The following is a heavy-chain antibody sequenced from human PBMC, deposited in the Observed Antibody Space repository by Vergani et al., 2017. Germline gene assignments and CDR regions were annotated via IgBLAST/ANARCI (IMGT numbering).Heavy chain of an antibody. V-gene: IGHV7-4-1*02. J-gene: IGHJ6*02. Sequence: QVQLLQSGSELKKPGASVRISCEASGYTFTNYPPIWVRQAPGQGLEFMGWINTNSGNPTYAPGFTGRFVFSLDTSVSTAYLQISGLKAEDSAVYYCAGGRQWRLTEYLYGMDVWGQGTTVTVSS. CDR1: GYTFTNYP. CDR3: AGGRQWRLTEYLYGMDV. D-gene: IGHD6-19*01. CDR2: INTNSGNP.